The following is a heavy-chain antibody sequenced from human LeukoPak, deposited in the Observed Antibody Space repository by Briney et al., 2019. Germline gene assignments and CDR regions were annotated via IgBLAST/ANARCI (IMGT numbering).Heavy chain of an antibody. CDR1: GYTFTSYG. D-gene: IGHD3-22*01. CDR2: ISAYNGNA. J-gene: IGHJ5*02. V-gene: IGHV1-18*01. CDR3: ARDQQSYYDSSGYLWFDP. Sequence: ASVKVSCKASGYTFTSYGISWVRQAPGQGLEWMGWISAYNGNANYAQKLQGRVTMTTDTSTSTAYMELRSLRSDDTAVYCCARDQQSYYDSSGYLWFDPWGQGTLVTVSS.